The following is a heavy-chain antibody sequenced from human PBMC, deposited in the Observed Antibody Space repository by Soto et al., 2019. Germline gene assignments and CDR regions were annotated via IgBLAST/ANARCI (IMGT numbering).Heavy chain of an antibody. CDR2: INAGNGNT. CDR3: ARVRTGGDHYYYYYGMDV. D-gene: IGHD2-21*02. Sequence: ASVKVSCKASGYTFTSYAMHWVRQAPGQRLEWMGWINAGNGNTKYSQKFQGRVTITRDTSASTAYMELSSLRSEDTAVYYCARVRTGGDHYYYYYGMDVWGQGTTVTVSS. CDR1: GYTFTSYA. J-gene: IGHJ6*02. V-gene: IGHV1-3*01.